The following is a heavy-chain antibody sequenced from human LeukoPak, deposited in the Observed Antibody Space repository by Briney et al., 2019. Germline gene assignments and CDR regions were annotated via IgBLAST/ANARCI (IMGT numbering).Heavy chain of an antibody. CDR2: MNPNSGNT. Sequence: GASVKASCKVSGYTLTELSMHWVRQATGQGLEWMGWMNPNSGNTGYAQKFQGRVTMTRNTSISTAYMELSSLRSEDTAVYYCARHYGSGSYTYYYYGMDVWGQGTTVTVSS. CDR1: GYTLTELS. CDR3: ARHYGSGSYTYYYYGMDV. D-gene: IGHD3-10*01. J-gene: IGHJ6*02. V-gene: IGHV1-8*01.